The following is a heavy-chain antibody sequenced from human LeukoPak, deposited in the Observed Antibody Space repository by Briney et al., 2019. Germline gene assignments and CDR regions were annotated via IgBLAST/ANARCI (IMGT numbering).Heavy chain of an antibody. D-gene: IGHD3-9*01. CDR1: GSTFSSYA. J-gene: IGHJ4*02. Sequence: GGSLRLSCAASGSTFSSYAIHWVRQAPGKGLEWVAVISYDGGNKYYADSVKGRFTISRDNSKNTLYLQMNSLRGEDTAVYYRAKARYFDWLDDYWGQGTLVTVSS. CDR3: AKARYFDWLDDY. CDR2: ISYDGGNK. V-gene: IGHV3-30*04.